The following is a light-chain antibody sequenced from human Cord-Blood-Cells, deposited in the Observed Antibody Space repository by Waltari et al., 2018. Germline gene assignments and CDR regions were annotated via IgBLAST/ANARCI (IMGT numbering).Light chain of an antibody. Sequence: QSVLTQPPSVSGAPGQRVTISCTGSSPNIGAGYDVNWYQQLPGTAPKLLIYGNSNRPSGVPDRFSGSKSGTSASLAITGLQAEDEADYYCQSYDSSLSGYVVFGGGTKLTVL. V-gene: IGLV1-40*01. J-gene: IGLJ2*01. CDR3: QSYDSSLSGYVV. CDR1: SPNIGAGYD. CDR2: GNS.